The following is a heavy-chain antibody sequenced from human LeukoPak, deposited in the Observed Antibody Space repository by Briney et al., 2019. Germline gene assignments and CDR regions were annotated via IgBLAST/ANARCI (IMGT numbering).Heavy chain of an antibody. CDR1: GYTFTSYF. CDR3: ARVELNYGMDV. CDR2: INPSGGST. V-gene: IGHV1-46*01. J-gene: IGHJ6*02. Sequence: ASVKVSCKASGYTFTSYFMHWVRQAPGQGLEWMGIINPSGGSTSYAQKFQGRVTLTRATSTSTVYMELSSLRSEDTAVYYCARVELNYGMDVWGQGTTVTVSS. D-gene: IGHD1-7*01.